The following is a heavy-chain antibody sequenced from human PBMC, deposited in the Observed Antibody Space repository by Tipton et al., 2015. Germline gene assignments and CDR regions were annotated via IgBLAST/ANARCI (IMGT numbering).Heavy chain of an antibody. J-gene: IGHJ4*02. D-gene: IGHD3-3*01. V-gene: IGHV3-23*01. CDR2: ISASGGDT. CDR1: GFPFSAHG. CDR3: AKFGVYDFLSGYSGDD. Sequence: SLRLSCVASGFPFSAHGLNWVRQAPGKGLEWVSSISASGGDTFYTGSVQGRFTISRDNSKNTLSLQMNSLRAEDTAVYYCAKFGVYDFLSGYSGDDWGQGTLVTVSS.